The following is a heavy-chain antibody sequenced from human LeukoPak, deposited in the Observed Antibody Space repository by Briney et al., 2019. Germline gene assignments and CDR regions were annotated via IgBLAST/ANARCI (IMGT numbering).Heavy chain of an antibody. D-gene: IGHD2-15*01. V-gene: IGHV3-9*01. J-gene: IGHJ4*02. CDR3: AKPRYCSGGSCYGEYFDY. CDR1: GFTFDDYA. Sequence: GGSLRLSCAASGFTFDDYAMHWVRHAPGKGLEWVSGISWNSGSIGYADSVKGRFTISRDNSKNTLYLQMNSLRAEDTAVYYCAKPRYCSGGSCYGEYFDYWGQGTLVTVSS. CDR2: ISWNSGSI.